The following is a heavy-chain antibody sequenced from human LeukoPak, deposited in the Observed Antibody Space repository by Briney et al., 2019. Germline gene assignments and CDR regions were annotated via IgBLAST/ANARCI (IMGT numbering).Heavy chain of an antibody. CDR1: GFTVSSNY. Sequence: GGSLRLSCAASGFTVSSNYMSWVRQAPGKGLEWVSVIYSGGSTYYADSAKGRFTISRDNSKNTLYLQMNSLRAEDTAVYYCAREDPIYDSSGYYPSRAFDIWGQGTMVTVSS. J-gene: IGHJ3*02. CDR2: IYSGGST. D-gene: IGHD3-22*01. CDR3: AREDPIYDSSGYYPSRAFDI. V-gene: IGHV3-66*01.